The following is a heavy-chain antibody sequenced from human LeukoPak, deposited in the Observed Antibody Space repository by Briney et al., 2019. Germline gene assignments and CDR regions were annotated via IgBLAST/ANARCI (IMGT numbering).Heavy chain of an antibody. CDR1: GGSFSGYY. CDR2: INHSGST. D-gene: IGHD5-24*01. CDR3: ARVKRGWLQLRGYFDY. J-gene: IGHJ4*02. V-gene: IGHV4-34*01. Sequence: SETLSLTCAVYGGSFSGYYWSWIRQPPGKGLEWIGEINHSGSTNYNPSLKSRVTISVDTSKNQFSLKLSSVTAADTAVYYCARVKRGWLQLRGYFDYRGQGTLVTVSS.